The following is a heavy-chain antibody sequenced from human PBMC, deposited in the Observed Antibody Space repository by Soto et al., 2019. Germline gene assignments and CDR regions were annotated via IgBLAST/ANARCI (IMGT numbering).Heavy chain of an antibody. CDR2: ISGSGGST. CDR3: AKDDYDFWSGYPDY. D-gene: IGHD3-3*01. Sequence: PGGSLSLSCAASGFTFSSYAMSWVRQAPGKGLEWVSAISGSGGSTYYADSVKGRFTISRDNSKNTLYLRMNSLRAEDTAVYYCAKDDYDFWSGYPDYWGQGTLVTVSS. V-gene: IGHV3-23*01. CDR1: GFTFSSYA. J-gene: IGHJ4*02.